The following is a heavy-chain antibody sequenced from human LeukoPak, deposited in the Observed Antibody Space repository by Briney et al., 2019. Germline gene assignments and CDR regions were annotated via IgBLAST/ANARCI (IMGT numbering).Heavy chain of an antibody. V-gene: IGHV4-59*08. D-gene: IGHD6-13*01. CDR1: GGSISSYY. CDR3: ARQNIAAVDY. Sequence: SETLSLTCTVSGGSISSYYWSWIRQPLGKGLEWIGYIYYSGSTNYNPSLKSRVTISVDTSKNQFSLKLSSVTAADTAVYYCARQNIAAVDYWGQGTLVTVSS. J-gene: IGHJ4*02. CDR2: IYYSGST.